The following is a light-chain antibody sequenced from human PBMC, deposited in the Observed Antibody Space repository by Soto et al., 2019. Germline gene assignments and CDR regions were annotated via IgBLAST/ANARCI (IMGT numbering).Light chain of an antibody. V-gene: IGLV1-40*01. Sequence: QSVLTQPPSVSGAPGQTVTISCTESSPNIGAGYDVPWYQQLPGTAPKLLIYGNSNRPSGVPDRFSGSKSGTSASLAITGLQAEDEADYYCQSYDSSLSGWVFGGGTKLTVL. CDR2: GNS. J-gene: IGLJ3*02. CDR1: SPNIGAGYD. CDR3: QSYDSSLSGWV.